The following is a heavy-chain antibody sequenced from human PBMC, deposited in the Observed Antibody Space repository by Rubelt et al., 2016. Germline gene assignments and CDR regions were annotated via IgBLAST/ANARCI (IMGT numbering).Heavy chain of an antibody. CDR3: ARGLARAAAAPRRLWFDP. CDR1: GGSFSGYY. V-gene: IGHV4-34*01. CDR2: INHSGST. D-gene: IGHD6-13*01. J-gene: IGHJ5*02. Sequence: QVQLQQWGAGLLKPSETLSLTCAVYGGSFSGYYWSWIRQPPGKGLEWIGEINHSGSTNYNPSLKSRVTVSADPSKNRCSRRRSSVTAADTAVYDCARGLARAAAAPRRLWFDPWGQGTLVTVSS.